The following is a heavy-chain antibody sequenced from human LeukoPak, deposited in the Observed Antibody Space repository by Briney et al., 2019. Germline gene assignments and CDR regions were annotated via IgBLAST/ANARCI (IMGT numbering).Heavy chain of an antibody. CDR1: GFTFSSYA. J-gene: IGHJ4*02. D-gene: IGHD2-8*01. CDR2: ISDTGGST. V-gene: IGHV3-23*01. CDR3: AKDTSIGRYCTNGVCSPFDY. Sequence: GGSLRLSCAASGFTFSSYAMTWVRQAPGKGLEWVSAISDTGGSTYDADSVKGQFTISRDNSKNTLYLQMNSLRAEDTAVYYCAKDTSIGRYCTNGVCSPFDYWGQGTLVTVSS.